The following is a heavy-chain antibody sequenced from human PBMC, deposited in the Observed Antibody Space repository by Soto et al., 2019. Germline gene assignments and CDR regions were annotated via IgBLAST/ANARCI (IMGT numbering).Heavy chain of an antibody. CDR3: ARGRYGDS. J-gene: IGHJ4*02. Sequence: QVHLVQSGAEVKKPGASVKVSCKGSGYALTTYGITWVRQAPGQGLEWMGWISAHNGNTNYAQKLQGRVTVTRDTSTTTAYMELRSLRSAATPVYYCARGRYGDSWGQGALVTVSS. D-gene: IGHD1-1*01. CDR1: GYALTTYG. CDR2: ISAHNGNT. V-gene: IGHV1-18*01.